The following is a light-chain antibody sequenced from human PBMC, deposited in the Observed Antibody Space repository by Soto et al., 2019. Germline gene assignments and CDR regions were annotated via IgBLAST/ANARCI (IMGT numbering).Light chain of an antibody. CDR1: QSITTW. CDR2: AAS. J-gene: IGKJ1*01. CDR3: QQSYSTPRT. V-gene: IGKV1-39*01. Sequence: DIQMTQSPSTVSAYVGDSVTITCRASQSITTWLAWYQQRPGKAPKLLIYAASSLQSGVPSRFSGSGSGSDFTLTISSLQPEDFATYYCQQSYSTPRTSGQGTKVDIK.